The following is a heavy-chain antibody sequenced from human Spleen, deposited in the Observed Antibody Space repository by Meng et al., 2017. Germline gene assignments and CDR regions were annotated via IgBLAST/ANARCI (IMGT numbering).Heavy chain of an antibody. J-gene: IGHJ4*02. V-gene: IGHV4-30-4*08. D-gene: IGHD1-1*01. Sequence: QPQLQESGPGLVKPSEALSLTCSVSGGSISTSGYYWGWIRQPPGKGLEWIGYIYYSGSTYYNPSLKSRLTISVDTSKKQFSLRLTSVTAADTAVYYCVRENWKSTIDYSGQGTLVTVSS. CDR2: IYYSGST. CDR1: GGSISTSGYY. CDR3: VRENWKSTIDY.